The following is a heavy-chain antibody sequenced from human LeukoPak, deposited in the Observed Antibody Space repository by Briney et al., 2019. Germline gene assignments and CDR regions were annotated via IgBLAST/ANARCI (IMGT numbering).Heavy chain of an antibody. CDR1: GGTFSSYA. D-gene: IGHD6-13*01. Sequence: GASVKVSCKASGGTFSSYAISWVRQAPGQGLEWMGGIIPIFGTANYAQKFQGRVTITTDESTSTAYMELSSLRSEDTAVYYCARATGSSSWSRTAVRGTEPDDAFDIWGQGTMVTVSS. V-gene: IGHV1-69*05. CDR3: ARATGSSSWSRTAVRGTEPDDAFDI. CDR2: IIPIFGTA. J-gene: IGHJ3*02.